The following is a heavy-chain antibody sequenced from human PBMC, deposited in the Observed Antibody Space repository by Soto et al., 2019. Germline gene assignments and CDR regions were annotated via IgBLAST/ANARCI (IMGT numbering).Heavy chain of an antibody. D-gene: IGHD2-21*02. CDR1: CGSISSGGYY. Sequence: QVQLQESVPGLVKSSQTLSLTCTVSCGSISSGGYYWSWIRQHPGKGLEWIGFIYYSVSTYNEPSLKRRVTIPMDKSKNQFSLKPSSVTVADTAEYYCAKDGDKGVWGEETTVIVAS. J-gene: IGHJ6*04. V-gene: IGHV4-31*03. CDR2: IYYSVST. CDR3: AKDGDKGV.